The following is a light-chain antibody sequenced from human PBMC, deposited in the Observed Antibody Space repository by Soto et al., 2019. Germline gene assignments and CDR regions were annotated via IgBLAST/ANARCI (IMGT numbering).Light chain of an antibody. J-gene: IGKJ5*01. CDR1: QSISSH. Sequence: DIRMTQSPSSLSAYVGDTVTITCRASQSISSHLNWYQQKPGKAPNLLMYTASTLQSGVPLRFSGSGSGTSFTLTISSLQPEDFATYYCQQLLSYPITFGQGTRLEIK. CDR2: TAS. V-gene: IGKV1-9*01. CDR3: QQLLSYPIT.